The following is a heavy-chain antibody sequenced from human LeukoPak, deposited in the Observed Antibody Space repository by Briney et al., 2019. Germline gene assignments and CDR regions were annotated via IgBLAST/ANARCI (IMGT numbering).Heavy chain of an antibody. CDR3: ARDVGHSGDYFDY. CDR1: GFTFSSYW. V-gene: IGHV3-7*01. J-gene: IGHJ4*02. D-gene: IGHD1-26*01. CDR2: IKQDGSEK. Sequence: GGSLRLSCAASGFTFSSYWMSWVRQAPGKGLEWVANIKQDGSEKYYVDSVKGRFTISRDNAKNSLYLQMNSLRAEDTAVYYCARDVGHSGDYFDYWGQGTLVTVSS.